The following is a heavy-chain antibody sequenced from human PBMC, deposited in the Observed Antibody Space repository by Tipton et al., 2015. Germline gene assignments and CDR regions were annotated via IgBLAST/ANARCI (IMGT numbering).Heavy chain of an antibody. CDR1: GFTFSDYS. CDR2: IGADARTT. J-gene: IGHJ4*01. CDR3: AKRDGNPTRYFDS. Sequence: GSLRLSCGASGFTFSDYSLNWVRQAPGKGLEWVSIIGADARTTYYADSMKGRFTISRDTSRNTVYLQLNSLRADDTAIYYCAKRDGNPTRYFDSWGHGTLVTVSS. D-gene: IGHD4-23*01. V-gene: IGHV3-23*01.